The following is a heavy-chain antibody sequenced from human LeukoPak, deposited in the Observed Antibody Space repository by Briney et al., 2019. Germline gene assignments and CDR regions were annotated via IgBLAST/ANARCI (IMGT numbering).Heavy chain of an antibody. D-gene: IGHD3-22*01. CDR3: ATERYDSSGYYSGY. V-gene: IGHV1-24*01. J-gene: IGHJ4*02. CDR1: GYTLTELS. Sequence: ASVTVSFTVSGYTLTELSMHWVRQAPGKGLEWMGGFDPEDGETIYAQKFQGRVTMTEDTSTDTAYMELSSPRSEDTAVYYCATERYDSSGYYSGYWGQGTLVTVSS. CDR2: FDPEDGET.